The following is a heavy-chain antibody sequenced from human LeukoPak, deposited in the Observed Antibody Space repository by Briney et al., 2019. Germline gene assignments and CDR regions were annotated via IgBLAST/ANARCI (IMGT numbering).Heavy chain of an antibody. CDR2: IWYDGSNK. J-gene: IGHJ4*02. D-gene: IGHD6-19*01. V-gene: IGHV3-33*01. CDR1: GFTFSSYG. CDR3: ASTSGWYEPIDY. Sequence: GGSLRLSCAASGFTFSSYGMHWVRQAPGKGLEWVLVIWYDGSNKYYVDSVKGRFTISRDNSKNTLYLQMNSLRAEDTAVYYCASTSGWYEPIDYWGQGTLVTVSS.